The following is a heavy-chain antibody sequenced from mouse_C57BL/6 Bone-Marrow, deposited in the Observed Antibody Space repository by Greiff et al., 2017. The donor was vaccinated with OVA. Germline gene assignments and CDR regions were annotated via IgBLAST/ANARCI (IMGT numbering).Heavy chain of an antibody. J-gene: IGHJ2*01. CDR2: IYPRSGNT. Sequence: VQLQQSGAELARPGASVKLSCKASGYTFTSYGISWVKQRTGQGLEWIGEIYPRSGNTYYNEKFKGKATLTADKSSSTAYMERRSLTSEDSAVYFCAREGSFWGQGTTLTVSS. CDR1: GYTFTSYG. CDR3: AREGSF. V-gene: IGHV1-81*01.